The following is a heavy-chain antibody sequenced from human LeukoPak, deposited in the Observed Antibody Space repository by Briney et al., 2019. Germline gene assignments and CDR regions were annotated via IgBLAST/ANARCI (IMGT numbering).Heavy chain of an antibody. Sequence: GGSLRLSCAASGFTCSSYAMSWDRQAPGKGLEWVSAISGSGGSTYYADSVKGRFTISRDNSKNTLYLQMNSLRAEDTAVYYCARTEDYYDSSGYYYDYWGQGTLVTVSS. V-gene: IGHV3-23*01. CDR1: GFTCSSYA. CDR3: ARTEDYYDSSGYYYDY. CDR2: ISGSGGST. J-gene: IGHJ4*02. D-gene: IGHD3-22*01.